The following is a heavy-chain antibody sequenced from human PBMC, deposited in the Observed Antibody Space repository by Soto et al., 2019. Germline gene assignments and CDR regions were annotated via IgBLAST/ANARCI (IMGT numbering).Heavy chain of an antibody. J-gene: IGHJ2*01. Sequence: SGPTLVKPTQTLTLTCTFSGFSLSTSGVGVGWIRQPPGKALEWLALIYWNDDKRYSPSLKSRLTITKDTSKNQVVLTMTNMDPVDTATYYCALGPDTTVTTNGVGRRIYWYFDLWGRGTLVTVSS. D-gene: IGHD4-17*01. CDR1: GFSLSTSGVG. V-gene: IGHV2-5*01. CDR2: IYWNDDK. CDR3: ALGPDTTVTTNGVGRRIYWYFDL.